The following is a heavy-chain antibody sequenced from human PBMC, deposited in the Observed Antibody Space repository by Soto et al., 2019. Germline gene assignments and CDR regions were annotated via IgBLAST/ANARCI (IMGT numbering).Heavy chain of an antibody. Sequence: EVQVLESGGGLVQSGGSLRLSCAASGFSVSDSTMSWVRQAQGKGLEWVSSITASGAVTYYTDSVKGRFTVSRDTSKDTVYLQMEGLRVEDTALYYCAKAPLAFDIWGQGTLVAVSS. J-gene: IGHJ3*02. CDR2: ITASGAVT. CDR3: AKAPLAFDI. CDR1: GFSVSDST. V-gene: IGHV3-23*01.